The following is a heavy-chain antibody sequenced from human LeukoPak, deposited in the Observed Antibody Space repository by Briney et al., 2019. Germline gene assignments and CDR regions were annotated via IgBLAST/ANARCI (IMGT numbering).Heavy chain of an antibody. D-gene: IGHD2-15*01. J-gene: IGHJ5*02. V-gene: IGHV4-34*01. CDR2: INHSGST. Sequence: NASETLSLTCAVYGGSFSGYYWSWIRQPPGKGLEWIGEINHSGSTNYNPSLKSRVTISVDTSKNQFSLKLSSVTAADTAVYYCARSGGSWNNWFDPWGQGTLVTVSS. CDR1: GGSFSGYY. CDR3: ARSGGSWNNWFDP.